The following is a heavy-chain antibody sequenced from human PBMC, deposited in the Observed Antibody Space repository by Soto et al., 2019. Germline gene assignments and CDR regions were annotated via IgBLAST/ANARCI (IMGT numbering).Heavy chain of an antibody. J-gene: IGHJ3*02. CDR3: FKGRGPVI. V-gene: IGHV3-23*01. CDR1: GFTFSSHA. Sequence: EVQLLESGGNLVQPGGSLSLSCAASGFTFSSHAMSWVRQAPGKGLEWVSAISASGSATYYADSVKGRFTISRDNSKKTLYLQLNSLRAEGTALYYCFKGRGPVIWGLGTMVTVSS. CDR2: ISASGSAT.